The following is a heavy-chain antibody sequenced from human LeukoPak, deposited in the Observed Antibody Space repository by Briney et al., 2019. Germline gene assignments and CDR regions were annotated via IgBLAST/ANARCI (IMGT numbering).Heavy chain of an antibody. CDR3: ARQRRDSSSTTGYHPLPYSLYMDV. D-gene: IGHD2-15*01. J-gene: IGHJ6*04. V-gene: IGHV4-39*01. CDR1: GGSLSSNRHY. Sequence: SETLSLTRTVSGGSLSSNRHYWGWLRHPPGTGLEWMGNIYYFGSTHNTPSLNRRVTMSVDTSMTHFSLRLSSVTPADTGVFFCARQRRDSSSTTGYHPLPYSLYMDVWGKGTTVTVSS. CDR2: IYYFGST.